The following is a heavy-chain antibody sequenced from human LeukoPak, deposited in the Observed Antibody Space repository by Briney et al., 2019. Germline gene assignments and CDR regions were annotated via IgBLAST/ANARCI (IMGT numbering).Heavy chain of an antibody. CDR1: GGTFSSYA. Sequence: SVKVSCKASGGTFSSYAISWVRQAPGQGLESMGRVIPILGIANYAQKFQGRVTITADKSTSTAYMELSSLRSEHTAVYYCARGDGAGGSYYVGGVYWGQGTLVTVSS. V-gene: IGHV1-69*04. J-gene: IGHJ4*02. CDR2: VIPILGIA. CDR3: ARGDGAGGSYYVGGVY. D-gene: IGHD1-26*01.